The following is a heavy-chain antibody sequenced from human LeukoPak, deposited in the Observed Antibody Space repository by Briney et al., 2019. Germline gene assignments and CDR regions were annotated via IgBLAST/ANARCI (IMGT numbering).Heavy chain of an antibody. CDR1: GFTFSTYI. CDR2: VSSNGGST. J-gene: IGHJ4*02. D-gene: IGHD6-6*01. Sequence: GGSLRLSCSASGFTFSTYIMYWVRQAPGKGLEYVSAVSSNGGSTYYADSVKGRFTVSRDNSKNTLHLQMSSLRPEDTAVYYCVKSSVSGSSTYYFDYWGLGTLVIVSS. V-gene: IGHV3-64D*06. CDR3: VKSSVSGSSTYYFDY.